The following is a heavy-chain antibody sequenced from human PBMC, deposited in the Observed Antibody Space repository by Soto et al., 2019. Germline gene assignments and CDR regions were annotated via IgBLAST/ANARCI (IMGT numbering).Heavy chain of an antibody. CDR2: MNPNSGNT. CDR1: GYTFTTYD. J-gene: IGHJ4*02. Sequence: ASVKDSCKASGYTFTTYDINWVRQATGQGHEWMGWMNPNSGNTGYAQKFQGRVTMTRNTSISTAYMELSSLRSEDTAVYYCARGEGYSYGLWGQGTLVTVSS. D-gene: IGHD5-18*01. CDR3: ARGEGYSYGL. V-gene: IGHV1-8*01.